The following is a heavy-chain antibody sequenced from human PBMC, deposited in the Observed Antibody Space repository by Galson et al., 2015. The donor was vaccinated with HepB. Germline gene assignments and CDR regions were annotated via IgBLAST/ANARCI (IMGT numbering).Heavy chain of an antibody. D-gene: IGHD2-2*01. CDR2: ISGSGGST. CDR1: GFTFSSYA. V-gene: IGHV3-23*01. CDR3: ANLPMIPYCSSTSCSHWNWDYYMDV. Sequence: SLRLSCAASGFTFSSYAMSWVRQAPGKGLEWVSAISGSGGSTYYADSVKGRFTISRDNSKNTLYLQMNSLRAEDTAVYYCANLPMIPYCSSTSCSHWNWDYYMDVWGKGTTVTVSS. J-gene: IGHJ6*03.